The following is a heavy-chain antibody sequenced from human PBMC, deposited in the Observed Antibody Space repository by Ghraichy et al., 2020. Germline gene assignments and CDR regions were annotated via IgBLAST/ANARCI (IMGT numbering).Heavy chain of an antibody. CDR1: GGSFSGYY. CDR2: INHSGST. Sequence: SETLSLTCAVYGGSFSGYYWSWIRQPPGKGLEWIGEINHSGSTNYNPSLKSRVTISVDTSKNQFSLKLSSVTAADTAVYYCARGVAAAGRYYYGMDVWGQGTTVTVSS. V-gene: IGHV4-34*01. CDR3: ARGVAAAGRYYYGMDV. D-gene: IGHD6-13*01. J-gene: IGHJ6*02.